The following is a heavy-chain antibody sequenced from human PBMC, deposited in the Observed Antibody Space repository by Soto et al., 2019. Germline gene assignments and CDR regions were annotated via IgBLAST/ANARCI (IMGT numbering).Heavy chain of an antibody. V-gene: IGHV1-18*01. Sequence: QVQLEQSGAEVKKPGASVRVSCKAFGFTLNNYGLTWVRQAPGRGPEWLGWISIHKNNTRYARRLQGRVTLATDTSTNTGHLELRDLRSDDTAVYHCARGPLYISGYYGEWFESWGQGTLVIVSS. CDR2: ISIHKNNT. CDR3: ARGPLYISGYYGEWFES. J-gene: IGHJ5*01. D-gene: IGHD6-19*01. CDR1: GFTLNNYG.